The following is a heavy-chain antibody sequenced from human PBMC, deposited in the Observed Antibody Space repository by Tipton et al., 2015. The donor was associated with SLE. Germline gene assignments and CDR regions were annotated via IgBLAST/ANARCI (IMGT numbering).Heavy chain of an antibody. CDR3: AREPFWSGSWDY. Sequence: TLSLTCTVSGGSISSSSYYWGWIRQPPGKGLEWIGSIYYSGSTYYNPSLKSRVTISVDTSKNQFSLKLSSVTAADTAVYYCAREPFWSGSWDYWGQGTLVTVSS. J-gene: IGHJ4*02. V-gene: IGHV4-39*07. D-gene: IGHD3-3*01. CDR2: IYYSGST. CDR1: GGSISSSSYY.